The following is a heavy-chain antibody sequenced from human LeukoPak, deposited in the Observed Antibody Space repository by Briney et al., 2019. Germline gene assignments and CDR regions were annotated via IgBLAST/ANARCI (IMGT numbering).Heavy chain of an antibody. V-gene: IGHV3-21*01. Sequence: GGSLRLSCAASGFTLSSYSMNWVRQAPGKGLEWVSSISSSSSYIYYADSVKGRFTISRDNAKNSLYLQMDSLRAEDTAMYYCARSAGNVLTYSYSYFNFWGQGTLVSVSS. D-gene: IGHD3-9*01. CDR3: ARSAGNVLTYSYSYFNF. CDR1: GFTLSSYS. J-gene: IGHJ4*02. CDR2: ISSSSSYI.